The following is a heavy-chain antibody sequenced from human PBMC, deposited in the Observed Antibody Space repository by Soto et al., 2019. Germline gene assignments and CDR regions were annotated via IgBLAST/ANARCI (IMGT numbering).Heavy chain of an antibody. V-gene: IGHV5-10-1*01. CDR2: IDPSDSYT. Sequence: GESLKISCXGSGYSFTSYWISWVRQMPGKGLEWMGRIDPSDSYTNYSPSFQGHVTISADKSISTAYLQWSSLKASDTAMYYCARLSGDIVVVPAAVTDYWGQGTLVTVSS. CDR3: ARLSGDIVVVPAAVTDY. J-gene: IGHJ4*02. D-gene: IGHD2-2*01. CDR1: GYSFTSYW.